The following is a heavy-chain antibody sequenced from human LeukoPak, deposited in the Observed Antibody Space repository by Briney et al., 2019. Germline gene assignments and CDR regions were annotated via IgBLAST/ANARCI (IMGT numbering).Heavy chain of an antibody. J-gene: IGHJ4*02. CDR2: IKPDGTEK. CDR1: GFTFTDSW. Sequence: GGSLRLSCAASGFTFTDSWMSWVRQAPGKGLEWVANIKPDGTEKYYVDSVKGRFTISRDNAKNSLYLQMNSLRAGDTAVYYCARVRYGNYFDYWGQGILVTVSS. CDR3: ARVRYGNYFDY. V-gene: IGHV3-7*04. D-gene: IGHD3-16*02.